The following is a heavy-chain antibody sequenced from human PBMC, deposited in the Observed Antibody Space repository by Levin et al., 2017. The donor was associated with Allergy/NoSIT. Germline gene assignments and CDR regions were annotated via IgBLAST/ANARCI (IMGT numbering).Heavy chain of an antibody. CDR3: ARSGGITMIVVEGLGFDY. CDR1: GFTFSSYS. V-gene: IGHV3-21*01. J-gene: IGHJ4*02. Sequence: GESLKISCAASGFTFSSYSMNWVRQAPGKGLEWVSSISSSSSYIYYADSVKGRFTISRDNAKNSLYLQMNSLRAEDTAVYYCARSGGITMIVVEGLGFDYWGQGTLVTVSS. CDR2: ISSSSSYI. D-gene: IGHD3-22*01.